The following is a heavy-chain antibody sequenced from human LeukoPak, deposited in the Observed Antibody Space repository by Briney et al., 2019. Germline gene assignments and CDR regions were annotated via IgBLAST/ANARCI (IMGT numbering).Heavy chain of an antibody. CDR2: INPNSGGT. Sequence: PGGSLRLSCAASGFTFSSYGMHWVRQAPGQGLEWMGWINPNSGGTNYAQKFQGWVTMTRDTSISTAYMELSRLRSDDTAVYYCARSSSSWDPYYYYGMDVWGQGTTVTVSS. CDR1: GFTFSSYG. V-gene: IGHV1-2*04. J-gene: IGHJ6*02. CDR3: ARSSSSWDPYYYYGMDV. D-gene: IGHD6-13*01.